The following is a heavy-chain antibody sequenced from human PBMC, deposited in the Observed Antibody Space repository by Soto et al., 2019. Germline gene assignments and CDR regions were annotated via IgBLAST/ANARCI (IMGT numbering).Heavy chain of an antibody. CDR2: IYSGGST. CDR3: ARDQGWYAN. V-gene: IGHV3-53*01. Sequence: EVQLVESGGGLIQPGGSLRLSCAASGFTVRSNNMSWVLQPQGKGLDWVSVIYSGGSTYYEDSVKGRFTISRDNSKNTLYLQMNGLRAEDTAVYYCARDQGWYANWGQGTLVTVSS. D-gene: IGHD2-8*01. J-gene: IGHJ1*01. CDR1: GFTVRSNN.